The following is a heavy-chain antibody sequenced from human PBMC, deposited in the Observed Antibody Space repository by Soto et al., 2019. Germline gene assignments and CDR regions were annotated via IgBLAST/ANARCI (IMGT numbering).Heavy chain of an antibody. V-gene: IGHV3-74*01. J-gene: IGHJ4*02. CDR1: GFTFSIYW. Sequence: GSLRLSCAASGFTFSIYWMHWVRQAPGKGLVWVSRINSDGSSTSYAYSVKGRFTISRDNAKNTLYLQMNSLRAEETAVYYCSRERLSYSDWPLDXWGQGTLVTVSX. CDR2: INSDGSST. CDR3: SRERLSYSDWPLDX. D-gene: IGHD3-9*01.